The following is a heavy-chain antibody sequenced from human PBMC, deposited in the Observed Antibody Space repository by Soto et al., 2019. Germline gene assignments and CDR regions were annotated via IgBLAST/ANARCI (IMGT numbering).Heavy chain of an antibody. D-gene: IGHD1-26*01. V-gene: IGHV4-59*11. CDR2: IYSTGNT. J-gene: IGHJ4*02. CDR3: ARGVGDRTSPFDY. Sequence: SETLSLTCTVSGGSISSHYWSWIRQPPGKGLEWIGYIYSTGNTNYNPSLKSRVTMTVDPSKNQFSLKVISVTAADTAVYYCARGVGDRTSPFDYWGQGTLVTVSS. CDR1: GGSISSHY.